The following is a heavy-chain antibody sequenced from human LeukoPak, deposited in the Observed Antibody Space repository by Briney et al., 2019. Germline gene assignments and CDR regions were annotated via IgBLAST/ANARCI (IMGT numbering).Heavy chain of an antibody. CDR3: ASGSDISNFDY. CDR1: GYTFTGYY. V-gene: IGHV1-2*02. D-gene: IGHD3-9*01. Sequence: GASVKVSCKTSGYTFTGYYLHWVRQAPGQGLEWMGWINPATGDTNYAQNFQGRVTMTRDTSISTAYMDLSSLRSDDTAVYYCASGSDISNFDYGGQGTLVTVSS. CDR2: INPATGDT. J-gene: IGHJ4*02.